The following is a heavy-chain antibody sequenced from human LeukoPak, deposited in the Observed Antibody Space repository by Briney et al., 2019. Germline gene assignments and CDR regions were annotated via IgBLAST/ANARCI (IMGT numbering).Heavy chain of an antibody. V-gene: IGHV3-53*01. D-gene: IGHD2-8*02. J-gene: IGHJ3*02. Sequence: QTGGSLRLSCAASGFTVSSNYMSWVRQAPGKGPEWVSVIYTGGSTYYADSVKGRFTFSRDSSKNTLYLQMNSLRAEDTAVYYCARITPVTGGAQAFDIWGQGTMVIVSS. CDR2: IYTGGST. CDR3: ARITPVTGGAQAFDI. CDR1: GFTVSSNY.